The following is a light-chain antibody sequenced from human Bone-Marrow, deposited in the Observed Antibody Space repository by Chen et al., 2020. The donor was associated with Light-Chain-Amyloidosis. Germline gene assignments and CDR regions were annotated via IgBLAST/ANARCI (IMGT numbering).Light chain of an antibody. V-gene: IGLV1-47*01. CDR1: GSTIGSDD. CDR3: ETWDGSLSGVV. CDR2: QNE. Sequence: HSVLTQPPSTSATPGHRVSISCSGSGSTIGSDDVFWYQQVRGKAPKLLIFQNEQRPSGVPGRFAAFKSGTAASLAIRGLRSEDEADYHCETWDGSLSGVVFGGGTKVTVL. J-gene: IGLJ2*01.